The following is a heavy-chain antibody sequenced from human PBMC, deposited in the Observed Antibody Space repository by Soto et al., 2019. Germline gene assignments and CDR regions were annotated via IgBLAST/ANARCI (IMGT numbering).Heavy chain of an antibody. CDR2: IFHSGNT. V-gene: IGHV4-4*02. J-gene: IGHJ4*02. CDR3: ASILGCSAVAHHGIDY. D-gene: IGHD3-9*01. Sequence: SETLSLTCAVSGDSLNTSNWWSWVRQSPGKGLEWIGEIFHSGNTNYNPSLMSRVTMSLDESKNQFSLRLTSVTAADTAVYYCASILGCSAVAHHGIDYRGQRSVVTVS. CDR1: GDSLNTSNW.